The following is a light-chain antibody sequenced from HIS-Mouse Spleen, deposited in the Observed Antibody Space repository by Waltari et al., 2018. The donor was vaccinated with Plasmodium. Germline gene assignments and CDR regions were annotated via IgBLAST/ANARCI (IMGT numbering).Light chain of an antibody. CDR2: YKSDSDK. J-gene: IGLJ3*02. CDR1: SGINVGTYR. CDR3: MIWHSSAWV. Sequence: QAVLTQPSSLSASPGASASLTCTLRSGINVGTYRIYWYQQKPGSPPQYLLRYKSDSDKQQGSGVPSRFSGSTDASANAGILLISGLQSGDEADYYCMIWHSSAWVFGGGTKLTVL. V-gene: IGLV5-45*03.